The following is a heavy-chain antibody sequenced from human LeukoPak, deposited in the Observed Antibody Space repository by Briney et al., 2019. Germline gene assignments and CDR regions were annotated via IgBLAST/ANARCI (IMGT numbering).Heavy chain of an antibody. CDR3: ARHRGQLGIAAAGTVSTDGFDI. Sequence: GESPNTSCKCSGYSFTSYWLGWVRQIPRKGLELIGINYPGDAHTRYSPSFQGQVTISADKSISTAYLQWSSMKASDTAMYYCARHRGQLGIAAAGTVSTDGFDIWGQGTMVTVSS. V-gene: IGHV5-51*01. CDR1: GYSFTSYW. D-gene: IGHD6-13*01. CDR2: NYPGDAHT. J-gene: IGHJ3*02.